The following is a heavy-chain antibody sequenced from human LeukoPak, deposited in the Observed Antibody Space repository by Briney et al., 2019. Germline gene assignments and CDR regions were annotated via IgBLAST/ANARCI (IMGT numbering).Heavy chain of an antibody. V-gene: IGHV4-61*02. J-gene: IGHJ4*02. CDR1: GGSISSGSYY. CDR2: IYTSGST. CDR3: ARAGMATVEFDY. Sequence: SQTLSLTCTVSGGSISSGSYYWSWIRQPAGKGLEWIGRIYTSGSTNYNPSLKSRVTISVDTSKNQFSLKLSSVTAADTAVYYCARAGMATVEFDYWGQGALVTVSS. D-gene: IGHD5-24*01.